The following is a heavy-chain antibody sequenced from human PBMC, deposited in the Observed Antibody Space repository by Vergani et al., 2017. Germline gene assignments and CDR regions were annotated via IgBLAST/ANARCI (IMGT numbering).Heavy chain of an antibody. CDR1: GFTFSSYW. CDR3: ARDHSYCSSTSCYIYYYYYYYMDV. D-gene: IGHD2-2*01. J-gene: IGHJ6*03. CDR2: IKQDGSEK. V-gene: IGHV3-7*01. Sequence: EVQLVESGGGLVQPGGSLRLSCAASGFTFSSYWMSWVRQAPGKGLEWVANIKQDGSEKYYVDSVKGRFTISRDNAKNSLYLQMNSLRAEDTAVYYCARDHSYCSSTSCYIYYYYYYYMDVWGKGTTVTVSS.